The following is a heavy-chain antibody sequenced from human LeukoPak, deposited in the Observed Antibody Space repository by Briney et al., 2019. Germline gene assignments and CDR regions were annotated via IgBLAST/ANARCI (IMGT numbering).Heavy chain of an antibody. CDR1: RFTCSSYW. CDR3: AREQIAVAGPLDY. J-gene: IGHJ4*02. Sequence: GGSLRLSCAASRFTCSSYWMSWVRQAPGKGLEWVANIKQDGSEKYYVDSVKGRFTISRNNAKNSLYLQMNSLRAEDTAVYYCAREQIAVAGPLDYWGQGTLVTVSS. CDR2: IKQDGSEK. D-gene: IGHD6-19*01. V-gene: IGHV3-7*01.